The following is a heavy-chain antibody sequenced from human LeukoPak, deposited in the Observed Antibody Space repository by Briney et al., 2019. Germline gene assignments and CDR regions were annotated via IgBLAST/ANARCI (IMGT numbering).Heavy chain of an antibody. J-gene: IGHJ5*02. CDR1: GGSISSSRYY. CDR2: IYYSGST. D-gene: IGHD6-13*01. CDR3: ARHKYTSSWHFDT. Sequence: SETLSLTCTVSGGSISSSRYYWGWIRQPPGKGLEWIGNIYYSGSTNYNPSLKSRVAISVDTSKNQFSLKLSSVTATDTAIYYCARHKYTSSWHFDTWGQGTLVTVSS. V-gene: IGHV4-39*01.